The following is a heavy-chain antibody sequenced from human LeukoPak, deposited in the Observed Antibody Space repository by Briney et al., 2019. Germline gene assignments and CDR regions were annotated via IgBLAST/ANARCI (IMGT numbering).Heavy chain of an antibody. J-gene: IGHJ4*02. D-gene: IGHD3-16*01. CDR2: IRYDGSSR. Sequence: GSLRLSCAASGFTFSSYGMHWVRQAPGKGLDWVAFIRYDGSSRYYADSVEGRFTISRDNAKNTLYLQMNSLRAEDTAVYYCARVRWGGLYYFDYWGQGTLVTVSS. CDR1: GFTFSSYG. CDR3: ARVRWGGLYYFDY. V-gene: IGHV3-30*02.